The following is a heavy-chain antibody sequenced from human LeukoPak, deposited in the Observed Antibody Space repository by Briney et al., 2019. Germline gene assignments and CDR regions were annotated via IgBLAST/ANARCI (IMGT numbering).Heavy chain of an antibody. CDR3: AKAQRYYGDYAPLAFDI. CDR1: GGTFSSYA. V-gene: IGHV1-69*13. D-gene: IGHD4-17*01. CDR2: IIPIFGTA. J-gene: IGHJ3*02. Sequence: GASVKASCKASGGTFSSYAISWVRQAPGQGLEWMGGIIPIFGTANYAQKFQGRVTITADESTSTAYMELSSLRSEDTAVYYCAKAQRYYGDYAPLAFDIWGQGTMVTVSS.